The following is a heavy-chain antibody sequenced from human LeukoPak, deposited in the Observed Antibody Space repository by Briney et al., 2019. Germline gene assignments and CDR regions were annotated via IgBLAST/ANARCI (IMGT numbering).Heavy chain of an antibody. CDR3: ALQVSLYCSGGSYYNFQH. D-gene: IGHD2-15*01. CDR1: GGTFSSYA. J-gene: IGHJ1*01. Sequence: SVKVSCKASGGTFSSYAISWVRQAPGQGLEWMGGIIPIFGTANYAQKFQGRVTITTDESTSTAYMELSSLRSEDTAVYYCALQVSLYCSGGSYYNFQHWGQGTLVTVSS. CDR2: IIPIFGTA. V-gene: IGHV1-69*05.